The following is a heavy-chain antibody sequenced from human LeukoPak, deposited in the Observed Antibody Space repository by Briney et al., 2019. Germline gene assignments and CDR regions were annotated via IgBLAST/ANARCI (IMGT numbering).Heavy chain of an antibody. CDR3: ARTKLYCSGGSCYSSLDY. Sequence: SETLSLTCTVSGGSISSYYWSWIRQPPGKGLEWIGYIYYSGSTNYNPSLKSRVTISVDSSKNEFSLKLTSVTAADTALYYCARTKLYCSGGSCYSSLDYWGQGTLVTVSS. CDR2: IYYSGST. D-gene: IGHD2-15*01. V-gene: IGHV4-59*01. J-gene: IGHJ4*02. CDR1: GGSISSYY.